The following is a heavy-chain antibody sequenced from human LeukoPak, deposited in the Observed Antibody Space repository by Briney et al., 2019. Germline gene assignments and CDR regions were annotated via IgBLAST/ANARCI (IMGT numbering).Heavy chain of an antibody. V-gene: IGHV3-30*03. CDR3: ARVDGSGSYYPDY. CDR2: TSYDGSKK. J-gene: IGHJ4*02. Sequence: PGGSLRLSCAASGYTFSNYGMHWVRQAPGKGLEWVTVTSYDGSKKYYADSVKGRFTISRDNSKNTLYLQMNSLRAEDTAVYYCARVDGSGSYYPDYWGQGTLVTVSS. CDR1: GYTFSNYG. D-gene: IGHD3-10*01.